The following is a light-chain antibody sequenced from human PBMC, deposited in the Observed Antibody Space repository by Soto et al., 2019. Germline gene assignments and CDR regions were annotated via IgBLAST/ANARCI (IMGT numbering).Light chain of an antibody. CDR2: GNS. Sequence: QSVLTQPPSVSGAPGQRVTISCTGSSSNIGAGYDVHWYQQLPGTAPKLLIYGNSNRPSGVPDRVSGSKSGTSASLANTGLQAEDEADYYCQSYDSSLSGYVFGTGTKLTVL. J-gene: IGLJ1*01. CDR3: QSYDSSLSGYV. V-gene: IGLV1-40*01. CDR1: SSNIGAGYD.